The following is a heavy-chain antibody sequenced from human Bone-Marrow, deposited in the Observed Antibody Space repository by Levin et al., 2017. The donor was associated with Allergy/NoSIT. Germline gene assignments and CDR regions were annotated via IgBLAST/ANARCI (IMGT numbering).Heavy chain of an antibody. D-gene: IGHD3-16*01. CDR3: ARPREYFDYLWGSLGY. CDR2: ISGSGRRSGTE. J-gene: IGHJ4*02. Sequence: PGGSLRLSCAASGFTFSSYAMTWVRQAPGKGLEWLSTISGSGRRSGTEYYADSVKGRFTVSRDDSKNTLYLQMNSLRAEDTAVYYCARPREYFDYLWGSLGYWGQGTLVTVSS. CDR1: GFTFSSYA. V-gene: IGHV3-23*01.